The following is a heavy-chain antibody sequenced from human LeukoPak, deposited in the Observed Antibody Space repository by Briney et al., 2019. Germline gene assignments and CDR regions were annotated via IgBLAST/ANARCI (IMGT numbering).Heavy chain of an antibody. CDR3: ARGDPFRAGWFDP. J-gene: IGHJ5*02. Sequence: SETLSLTCTVSGGSISSSNYYWGWIRQPPGKGLEWIGRIYTSGSTNYNPSLKSRLTMSVDTSKNHFSLKLSSVTAADTAVYYCARGDPFRAGWFDPWGQGTLVTVSS. CDR2: IYTSGST. V-gene: IGHV4-61*05. D-gene: IGHD6-13*01. CDR1: GGSISSSNYY.